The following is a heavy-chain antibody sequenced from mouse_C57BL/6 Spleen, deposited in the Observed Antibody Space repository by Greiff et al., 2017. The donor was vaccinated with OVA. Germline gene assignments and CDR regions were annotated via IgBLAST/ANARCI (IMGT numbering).Heavy chain of an antibody. CDR1: GYAFSSSW. CDR3: AREVTTVVDYAMDY. J-gene: IGHJ4*01. Sequence: QVQLQQSGPELVKPGASVKISCKASGYAFSSSWMNWVKQRPGKGLEWIGRIYPGDGGTNYNGKFKGKATLTADKSSSTAYMQLSSLTSEDSAVYFCAREVTTVVDYAMDYWGQGTSVTVSS. V-gene: IGHV1-82*01. D-gene: IGHD1-1*01. CDR2: IYPGDGGT.